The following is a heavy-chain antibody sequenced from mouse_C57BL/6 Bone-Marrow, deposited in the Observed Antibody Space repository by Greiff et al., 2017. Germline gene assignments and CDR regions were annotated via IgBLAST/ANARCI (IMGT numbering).Heavy chain of an antibody. Sequence: VQLQQPGAELVMPGASVKLSCKASGYTFTSYWMHWVKQRPGQGLEWIGEIDPSGSYTNYNQKFKGKSTLTVDKSSSTAYMQLSSLTSDDSAVYYCAREGYYGSSEAIDYWGQGTSVTVSS. CDR3: AREGYYGSSEAIDY. CDR2: IDPSGSYT. D-gene: IGHD1-1*01. V-gene: IGHV1-69*01. J-gene: IGHJ4*01. CDR1: GYTFTSYW.